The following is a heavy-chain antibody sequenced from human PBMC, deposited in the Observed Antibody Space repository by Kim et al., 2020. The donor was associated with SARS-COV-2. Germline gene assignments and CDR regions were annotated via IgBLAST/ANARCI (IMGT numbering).Heavy chain of an antibody. CDR3: AREGGAGANTIYYYYYYGMDV. CDR2: INTNTGNP. CDR1: GYTFTSYA. V-gene: IGHV7-4-1*02. Sequence: ASVKVSCKASGYTFTSYAMNWVRQAPGQGLEWMGWINTNTGNPTYAQGFTGRFVFSLDTSVSTAYLQISSLKAEDTAVYYCAREGGAGANTIYYYYYYGMDVWGQGTTVTVSS. D-gene: IGHD1-26*01. J-gene: IGHJ6*02.